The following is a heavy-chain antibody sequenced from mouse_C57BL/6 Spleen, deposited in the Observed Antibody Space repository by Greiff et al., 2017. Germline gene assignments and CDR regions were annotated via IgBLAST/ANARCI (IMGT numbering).Heavy chain of an antibody. CDR2: INPSNGGT. CDR3: ARGIYYYGSSHWYFDV. V-gene: IGHV1-53*01. D-gene: IGHD1-1*01. CDR1: GYTFTSYW. Sequence: QVQLKQPGTELVKPGASVKLSCKASGYTFTSYWMHWVKQRPGQGLEWIGNINPSNGGTNYNEKFKSKATLTVDKSSSTAYMQLSSLTSEDSAVYYCARGIYYYGSSHWYFDVWGTGTTVTVSS. J-gene: IGHJ1*03.